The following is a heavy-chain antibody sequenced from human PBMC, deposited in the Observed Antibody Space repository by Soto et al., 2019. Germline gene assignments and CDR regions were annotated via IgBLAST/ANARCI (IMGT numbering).Heavy chain of an antibody. CDR3: ASTLISPAPFDN. J-gene: IGHJ4*02. Sequence: PGGSLRLSCAASGSTFRSSEMHWVRQVPGKGLVWVSRINTDGSSTSYANSVKGRFTISRDNAKNTLYLQMNSLRAEDTAVYYCASTLISPAPFDNWGQGTLVTVSS. D-gene: IGHD2-8*01. CDR2: INTDGSST. CDR1: GSTFRSSE. V-gene: IGHV3-74*01.